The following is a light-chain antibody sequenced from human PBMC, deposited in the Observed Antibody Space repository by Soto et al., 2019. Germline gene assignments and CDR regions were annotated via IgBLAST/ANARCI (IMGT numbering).Light chain of an antibody. J-gene: IGKJ1*01. CDR2: GAS. CDR1: QSVRSN. V-gene: IGKV3-15*01. CDR3: QQYNNWPRT. Sequence: ELLMTQSPAPLSGSPGEGATLSWRASQSVRSNLDWYQKRLGKAPRLLIYGASTRATGIPARLSGSGYGTELTITISSMKYEDFAVYYCQQYNNWPRTFGHGTKVDIK.